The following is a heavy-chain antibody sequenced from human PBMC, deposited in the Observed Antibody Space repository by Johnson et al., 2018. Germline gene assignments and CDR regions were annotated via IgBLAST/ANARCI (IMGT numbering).Heavy chain of an antibody. CDR2: IYPGDSAT. Sequence: VQLGQSGAEVKKTGESLKISCQASGYDFTSYWIAWVRPMPGKGLEWMGIIYPGDSATRYSPSFQGQGTISAHQSMSTAYLQWNSRGASDTAIYYWVKDTDAGFDNWGQGNLVTGSS. V-gene: IGHV5-51*01. CDR1: GYDFTSYW. CDR3: VKDTDAGFDN. J-gene: IGHJ4*02.